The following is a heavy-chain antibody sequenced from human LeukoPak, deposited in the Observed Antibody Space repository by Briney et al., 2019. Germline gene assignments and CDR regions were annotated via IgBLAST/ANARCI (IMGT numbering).Heavy chain of an antibody. D-gene: IGHD4-17*01. Sequence: GASVKVSCKASGGTFSSYAVSWVRQAPGQGLEWMGGIIPIFGTANYAQKFQGRVTITADGSTSTAYMELSSLRSEDTAVYYCARSYGDYGSDYWGQGTLVTVSS. V-gene: IGHV1-69*13. CDR3: ARSYGDYGSDY. CDR2: IIPIFGTA. J-gene: IGHJ4*02. CDR1: GGTFSSYA.